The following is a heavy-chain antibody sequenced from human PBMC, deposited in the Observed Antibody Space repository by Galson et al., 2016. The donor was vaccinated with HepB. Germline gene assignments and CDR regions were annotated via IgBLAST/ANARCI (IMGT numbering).Heavy chain of an antibody. CDR2: IYYSGTT. J-gene: IGHJ3*02. Sequence: TLSLTCTVSGDSISTSAYYWSWIRQHPGKGLEWIGYIYYSGTTYYNPSLKSRLIISVDTSKNQFSLELSSVTAADTAVYYCARASPRDSSGWYPDAFDIWGQGTMVTVSS. CDR3: ARASPRDSSGWYPDAFDI. D-gene: IGHD6-19*01. V-gene: IGHV4-31*03. CDR1: GDSISTSAYY.